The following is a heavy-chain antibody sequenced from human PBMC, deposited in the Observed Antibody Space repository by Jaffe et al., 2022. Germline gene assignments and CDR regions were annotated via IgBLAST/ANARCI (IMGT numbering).Heavy chain of an antibody. CDR1: GFTVSSNY. D-gene: IGHD2-15*01. V-gene: IGHV3-53*02. CDR2: IYSGGST. J-gene: IGHJ6*03. CDR3: ARGNRYCSGGSCHYYYYYMDV. Sequence: EVQLVETGGGLIQPGGSLRLSCAASGFTVSSNYMSWVRQAPGKGLEWVSVIYSGGSTYYADSVKGRFTISRDNSKNTLYLQMNSLRAEDTAVYYCARGNRYCSGGSCHYYYYYMDVWGKGTTVTVSS.